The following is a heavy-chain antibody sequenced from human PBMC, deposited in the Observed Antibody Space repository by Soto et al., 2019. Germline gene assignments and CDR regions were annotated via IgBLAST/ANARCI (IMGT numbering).Heavy chain of an antibody. CDR1: GGSIGSGCSC. CDR3: ARGRYCLTGRCFPNWFDS. CDR2: IYKSATT. J-gene: IGHJ5*01. V-gene: IGHV4-30-4*08. Sequence: LSHTCTVSGGSIGSGCSCWRWLSEHPGQSLEYIGYIYKSATTYYNPSFESRVAIAVDTSKSQFSLNVTSVTAADTAVYFCARGRYCLTGRCFPNWFDSWGQGAPVPFSS. D-gene: IGHD7-27*01.